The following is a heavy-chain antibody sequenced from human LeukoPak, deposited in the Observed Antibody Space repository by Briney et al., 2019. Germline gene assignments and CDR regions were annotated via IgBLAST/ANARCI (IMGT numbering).Heavy chain of an antibody. CDR2: IIPIFGTA. Sequence: ASVEVSCKASGYTFTSFDFNWVRQATGQGLEWMGGIIPIFGTANYAQKFQGRVTITADESTSTAYMELSSLRSEDTAVYYCARVGIVREGWFDPWGQGTLVTVSS. CDR1: GYTFTSFD. J-gene: IGHJ5*02. V-gene: IGHV1-69*13. D-gene: IGHD3-10*02. CDR3: ARVGIVREGWFDP.